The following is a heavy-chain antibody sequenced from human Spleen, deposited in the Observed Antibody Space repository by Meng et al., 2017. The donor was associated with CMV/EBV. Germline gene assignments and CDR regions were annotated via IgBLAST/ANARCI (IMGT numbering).Heavy chain of an antibody. J-gene: IGHJ4*02. CDR2: ISYDGSNK. CDR1: GFTFSSYA. Sequence: GGSLRLSCAASGFTFSSYAMHWVRQAPGKGLEWVAVISYDGSNKYYADSVKGRFTISRDNSKNTLSLQMNSLRADDTAVYYCATDAGSFNPFDYWGQGTLVTVSS. V-gene: IGHV3-30-3*01. CDR3: ATDAGSFNPFDY. D-gene: IGHD1-14*01.